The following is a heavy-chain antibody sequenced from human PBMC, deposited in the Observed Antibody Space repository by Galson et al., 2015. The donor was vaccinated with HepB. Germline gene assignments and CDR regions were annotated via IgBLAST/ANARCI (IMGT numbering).Heavy chain of an antibody. CDR3: ARGPYSGYNDAFDI. D-gene: IGHD5-12*01. Sequence: SVKVSCKASGYTFTSYAMNWVRQAPGQGLEWMGWINTNTGNPTYAQGFTGRFVFSSDTSVSTAYLQISSLKAEDTAVYYCARGPYSGYNDAFDIWGQGTMVTVSS. V-gene: IGHV7-4-1*02. CDR2: INTNTGNP. J-gene: IGHJ3*02. CDR1: GYTFTSYA.